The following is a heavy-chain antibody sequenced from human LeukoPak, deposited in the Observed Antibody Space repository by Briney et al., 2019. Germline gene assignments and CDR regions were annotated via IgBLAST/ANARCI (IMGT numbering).Heavy chain of an antibody. CDR2: INTDGSST. D-gene: IGHD2-2*01. Sequence: GRSLRLSCAASGFTFSSYGMHWVRQAPGKGLEWVSRINTDGSSTSYADSVKGRFTISRDNAKNTLYLQMNSLRAEDTAVYYCTRVGYCATTSCRTAFDIWGQGTMVTVSS. V-gene: IGHV3-74*01. J-gene: IGHJ3*02. CDR3: TRVGYCATTSCRTAFDI. CDR1: GFTFSSYG.